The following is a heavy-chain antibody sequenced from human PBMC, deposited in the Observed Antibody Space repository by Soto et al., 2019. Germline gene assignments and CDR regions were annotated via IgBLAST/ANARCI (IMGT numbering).Heavy chain of an antibody. V-gene: IGHV1-69*13. CDR2: IIPIFGTA. CDR3: ARGGRTVTTYNWFDP. J-gene: IGHJ5*02. Sequence: GASVKVTCKASGGTFSSYAISWVRQAPGQGLEWMGGIIPIFGTANYAQKFQGRVTITADESTSTAYMELSSLRSEDTAVYYCARGGRTVTTYNWFDPWGQGTLVTVSS. D-gene: IGHD4-4*01. CDR1: GGTFSSYA.